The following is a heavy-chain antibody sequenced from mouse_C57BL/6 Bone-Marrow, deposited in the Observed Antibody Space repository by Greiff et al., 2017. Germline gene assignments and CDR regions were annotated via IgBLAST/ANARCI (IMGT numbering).Heavy chain of an antibody. J-gene: IGHJ4*01. CDR1: GYTFTDYY. D-gene: IGHD2-1*01. V-gene: IGHV1-26*01. CDR2: INPNNGGT. CDR3: AKIYYGNWEAMDY. Sequence: VQLQQSGPELVKPGASVKISCKASGYTFTDYYMNWVKQSHGKSLEWIGDINPNNGGTSYNQKFKGKATLTVDKSSSTAYMELRSLTSEDSAVYYCAKIYYGNWEAMDYWGQGTSVTVSS.